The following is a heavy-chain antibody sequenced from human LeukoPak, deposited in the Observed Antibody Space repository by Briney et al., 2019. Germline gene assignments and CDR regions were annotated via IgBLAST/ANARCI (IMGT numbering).Heavy chain of an antibody. CDR3: ARHFVPGIAAAAIDY. V-gene: IGHV5-51*01. D-gene: IGHD6-13*01. J-gene: IGHJ4*02. CDR1: GYSFTSYW. Sequence: GESLKISCKGSGYSFTSYWIGWVRQMPGKGLEWMGIIYPGDSDTRYSPSFQGQVTTSADKSISTAYLQWSSLKASDTAMYYCARHFVPGIAAAAIDYWGQGTLVTVSS. CDR2: IYPGDSDT.